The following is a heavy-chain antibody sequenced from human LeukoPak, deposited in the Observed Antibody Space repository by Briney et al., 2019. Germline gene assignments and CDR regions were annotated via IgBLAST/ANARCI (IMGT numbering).Heavy chain of an antibody. V-gene: IGHV1-69-2*01. CDR1: GYTFVDYF. CDR2: IDTEDGET. J-gene: IGHJ4*02. CDR3: STPPGY. Sequence: ASVKVSCKISGYTFVDYFMHWVRQAPGKGFEWMGLIDTEDGETKYAEKFQGRITINADTSIDTAYLELSSLTSADTAMYFCSTPPGYWGQGTLVTVSS.